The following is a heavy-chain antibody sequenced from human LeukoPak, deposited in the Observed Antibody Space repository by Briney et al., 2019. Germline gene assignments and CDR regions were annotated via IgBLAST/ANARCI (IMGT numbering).Heavy chain of an antibody. V-gene: IGHV3-64D*06. J-gene: IGHJ4*02. D-gene: IGHD2-2*01. CDR3: VKGPYIVIIPAAQGYFDY. CDR1: GFTFSSYA. Sequence: GGSLRLSCSASGFTFSSYALHWVRQAPGKGLESVSAISSNGGSTYYADSVRGRFTISRDNSKNTLYLQMSSLRPEDTAIYYCVKGPYIVIIPAAQGYFDYWGQGTLVTVSS. CDR2: ISSNGGST.